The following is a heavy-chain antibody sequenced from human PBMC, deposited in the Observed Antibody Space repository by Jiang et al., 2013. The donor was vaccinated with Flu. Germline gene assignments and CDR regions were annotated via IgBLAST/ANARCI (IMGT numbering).Heavy chain of an antibody. D-gene: IGHD3-3*01. V-gene: IGHV1-18*01. Sequence: SGAEVKKPGASVKVSCKASGYTFTSYGISWVRQAPGQGLEWMGWISAYNGNTNYAQKLQGRVTMTTDTSTSTAYMELRSLRSDDTAVYYCARAPTDHTYYDFWSGYRNYYFDYWGQGTLVTVSS. J-gene: IGHJ4*02. CDR1: GYTFTSYG. CDR2: ISAYNGNT. CDR3: ARAPTDHTYYDFWSGYRNYYFDY.